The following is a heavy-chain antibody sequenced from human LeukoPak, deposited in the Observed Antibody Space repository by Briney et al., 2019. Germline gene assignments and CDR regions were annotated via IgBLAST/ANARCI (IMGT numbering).Heavy chain of an antibody. Sequence: GGTLRLSCAASGFTFSSYGMSWVRQAPGKGLEWVSAISGSGGSTYYADSVKGRFTISRDNTKNSLYLQMNSLRAEDTAVYYCAELGITMIGGVWGKGTTVTISS. CDR2: ISGSGGST. V-gene: IGHV3-23*01. J-gene: IGHJ6*04. CDR3: AELGITMIGGV. CDR1: GFTFSSYG. D-gene: IGHD3-10*02.